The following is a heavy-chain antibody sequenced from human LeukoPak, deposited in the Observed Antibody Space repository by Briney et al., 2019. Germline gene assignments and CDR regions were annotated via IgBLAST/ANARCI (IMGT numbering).Heavy chain of an antibody. CDR1: GFSFSTYA. Sequence: GGSLRLSCAASGFSFSTYAMSWVRQAPGKGLEWVSAISAGGATIFYADSVKGRFTVSRDNSKNTLYLHMNSLRAEDTAIYYCAKDSGGTYFYYYYYMDVWGKGTTVTVSS. V-gene: IGHV3-23*01. CDR3: AKDSGGTYFYYYYYMDV. J-gene: IGHJ6*03. D-gene: IGHD1-26*01. CDR2: ISAGGATI.